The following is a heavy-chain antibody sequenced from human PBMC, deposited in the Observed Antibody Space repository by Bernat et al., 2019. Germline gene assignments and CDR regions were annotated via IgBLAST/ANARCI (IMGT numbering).Heavy chain of an antibody. J-gene: IGHJ6*03. Sequence: QVQLVESGGGVVQPGRSLRLSCAASGFTFSSYGMHWVRQAPGKGLEWVAVIWYDGSNKYYADSVKGRFTISRDNSKNTLYLQMNSLRAEDTAVYYWARDPGMTTVPNYYYYYMDVWGKGTTVTVS. CDR2: IWYDGSNK. CDR3: ARDPGMTTVPNYYYYYMDV. V-gene: IGHV3-33*01. D-gene: IGHD4-17*01. CDR1: GFTFSSYG.